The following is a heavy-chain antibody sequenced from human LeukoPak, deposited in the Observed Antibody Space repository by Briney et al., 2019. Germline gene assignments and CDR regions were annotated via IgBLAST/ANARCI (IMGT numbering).Heavy chain of an antibody. CDR2: IIPIFGTA. CDR1: GGTFSSHA. Sequence: SVKVSCKASGGTFSSHAISWVRQAPGQGREWMGGIIPIFGTANYAQKFQGRVTITTDEATSTAYMELSSLISEDTAVYYCARVEHCSSTSCYLALGAFDIWGQGTMVTVSS. J-gene: IGHJ3*02. CDR3: ARVEHCSSTSCYLALGAFDI. V-gene: IGHV1-69*05. D-gene: IGHD2-2*01.